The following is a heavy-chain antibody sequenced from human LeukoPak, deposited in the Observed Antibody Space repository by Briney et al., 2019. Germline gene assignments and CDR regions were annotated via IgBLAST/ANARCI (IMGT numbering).Heavy chain of an antibody. D-gene: IGHD6-6*01. CDR1: GGALSSGSYY. CDR2: IYYSGST. Sequence: SETLSLTCTVSGGALSSGSYYWSWVRQPPGKGLEWVGYIYYSGSTNYNPSLKSRVTISVDTPTNQFSLKLSSVTAADTAVYYCASGSIAARRAGDYWGQGTLVTVSS. J-gene: IGHJ4*02. V-gene: IGHV4-61*01. CDR3: ASGSIAARRAGDY.